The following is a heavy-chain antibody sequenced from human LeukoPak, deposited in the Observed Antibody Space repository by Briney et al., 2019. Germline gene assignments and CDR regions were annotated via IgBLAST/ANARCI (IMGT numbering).Heavy chain of an antibody. CDR2: ISSSGNYI. J-gene: IGHJ4*02. Sequence: GSLRLSCAASGFIFSGSDMNWVRQAPGKGLEWLASISSSGNYIYYADSLKGRLTISRDNTKNSLSLQVNSLRAEDTAVYYCARGADLNSWGQGTLVTVSS. CDR1: GFIFSGSD. V-gene: IGHV3-21*01. D-gene: IGHD5-12*01. CDR3: ARGADLNS.